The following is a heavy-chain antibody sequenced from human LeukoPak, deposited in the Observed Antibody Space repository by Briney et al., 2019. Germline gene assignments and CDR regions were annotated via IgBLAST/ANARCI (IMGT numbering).Heavy chain of an antibody. V-gene: IGHV3-23*01. CDR1: GFTFSSYA. J-gene: IGHJ6*02. CDR2: ISGSGGST. D-gene: IGHD5-12*01. Sequence: GGSLRLSCAASGFTFSSYAMSWIRQAPWKGLEWVSAISGSGGSTYYADSVKGRFTISRDNSKNTLYLQMNSLRAEDTAVYYCAKGTATSLGYYYGMDVWGQGTTVTVSS. CDR3: AKGTATSLGYYYGMDV.